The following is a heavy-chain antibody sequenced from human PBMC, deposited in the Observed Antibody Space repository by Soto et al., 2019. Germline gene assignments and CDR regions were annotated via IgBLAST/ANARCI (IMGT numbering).Heavy chain of an antibody. V-gene: IGHV3-53*01. Sequence: GESLTLSCVASGLSVSYNYMAWVRHAPEGGREWDAILFTEGTTYYADSVKGRFTISRDSSKNTFFLKMDSLRAEETAVYYCVRYRPSGENCGMDVWGQGTTVTVSS. J-gene: IGHJ6*02. CDR1: GLSVSYNY. D-gene: IGHD3-16*01. CDR2: LFTEGTT. CDR3: VRYRPSGENCGMDV.